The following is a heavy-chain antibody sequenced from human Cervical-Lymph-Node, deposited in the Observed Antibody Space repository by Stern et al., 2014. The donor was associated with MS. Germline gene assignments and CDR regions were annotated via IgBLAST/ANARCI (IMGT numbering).Heavy chain of an antibody. D-gene: IGHD4-23*01. CDR2: IYFTGTT. CDR3: AREGSVVTTYAMDV. Sequence: QVQLQESGPGLVKPSETLSLTCTVSGGSIISSDHYWGWVRQPPGKGLEWIGSIYFTGTTFYTPSLTSRVSLSLDKSTNQFSLNVRSVTAADTAVYYCAREGSVVTTYAMDVWGQGTTVAVSS. V-gene: IGHV4-39*02. J-gene: IGHJ6*02. CDR1: GGSIISSDHY.